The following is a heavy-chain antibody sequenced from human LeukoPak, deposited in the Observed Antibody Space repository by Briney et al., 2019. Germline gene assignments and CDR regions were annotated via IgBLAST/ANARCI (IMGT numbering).Heavy chain of an antibody. CDR2: MNPNSVNT. D-gene: IGHD3-10*01. CDR3: ARGRGGHYYGSGTFDL. CDR1: GYTFTSYG. Sequence: ASVKVSCKASGYTFTSYGISWVRQAPGQGLEWMGWMNPNSVNTGYAQKFQARVTMTRNTSISTAYMELSSLRSEDTAVYYCARGRGGHYYGSGTFDLWGQGTLVTVSS. V-gene: IGHV1-8*02. J-gene: IGHJ5*02.